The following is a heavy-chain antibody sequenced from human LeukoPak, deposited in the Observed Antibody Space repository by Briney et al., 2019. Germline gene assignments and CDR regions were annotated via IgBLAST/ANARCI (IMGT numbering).Heavy chain of an antibody. CDR2: ISAYNGNT. Sequence: ASVKVSCTASGYTFTSYGISWVRQAPGQGLEWMGWISAYNGNTNYAQNFQGRVTMTTDTSTSTAYMELGSLRSDDTAVFYCAKGITAAAFDYWGQGTLVTVSS. CDR3: AKGITAAAFDY. CDR1: GYTFTSYG. D-gene: IGHD6-25*01. V-gene: IGHV1-18*01. J-gene: IGHJ4*02.